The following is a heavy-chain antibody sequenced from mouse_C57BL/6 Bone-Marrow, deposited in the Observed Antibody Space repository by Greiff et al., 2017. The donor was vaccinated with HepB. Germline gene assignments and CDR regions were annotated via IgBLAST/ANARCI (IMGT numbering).Heavy chain of an antibody. D-gene: IGHD2-5*01. Sequence: VKLQESGAELARPGASVKLSCKASGYTFTSYGISWVKQRTGQGLEWIGEIYPRSGNTYYNEKFKGKATLTADKSSSTAYMELRSLTSEDSAVYFCARPYSNLFAYWGQGTLVTVSA. J-gene: IGHJ3*01. CDR1: GYTFTSYG. CDR3: ARPYSNLFAY. CDR2: IYPRSGNT. V-gene: IGHV1-81*01.